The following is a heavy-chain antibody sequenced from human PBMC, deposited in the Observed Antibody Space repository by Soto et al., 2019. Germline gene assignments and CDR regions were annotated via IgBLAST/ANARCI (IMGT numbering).Heavy chain of an antibody. V-gene: IGHV5-51*01. CDR3: AKHQKYSRGWDVGGVYYYGMDV. Sequence: LGESLKISCKGSGYSFTSYWFGWVRQMPGQGLEWMGIIYPGDSDTRYSPSFQGQDTISADKSICTAYLQWSSQKASDTAMYYGAKHQKYSRGWDVGGVYYYGMDVWGQGTTVTVSS. CDR1: GYSFTSYW. CDR2: IYPGDSDT. J-gene: IGHJ6*02. D-gene: IGHD6-19*01.